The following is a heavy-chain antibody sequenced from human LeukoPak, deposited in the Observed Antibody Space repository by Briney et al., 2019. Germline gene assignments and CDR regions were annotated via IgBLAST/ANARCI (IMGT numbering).Heavy chain of an antibody. CDR2: ISRNSGSI. V-gene: IGHV3-9*01. J-gene: IGHJ6*02. Sequence: QTGGSLRLSCAASGFTFDDYAMHWVRQAPGKGLEWVSGISRNSGSIGYADSVKGRFTISRDNAKNSLYLQMNSLRAEDTALYYCAKELPTYYGMDVWGQGTTVTVSS. CDR3: AKELPTYYGMDV. CDR1: GFTFDDYA. D-gene: IGHD2-15*01.